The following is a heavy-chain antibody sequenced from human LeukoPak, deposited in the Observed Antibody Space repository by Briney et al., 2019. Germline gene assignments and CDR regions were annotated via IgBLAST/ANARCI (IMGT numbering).Heavy chain of an antibody. CDR2: IYYSGST. Sequence: SETLSLTCTVSGGSISSSSYYWGWIRQPPGKGLEWIGSIYYSGSTYYNPSLKSRVTISVDTSKNQFSLKLSSVTAADTAVYYCARTVLYGDYAFDYYGMDVWGQGTTVTVSS. CDR1: GGSISSSSYY. CDR3: ARTVLYGDYAFDYYGMDV. D-gene: IGHD4-17*01. J-gene: IGHJ6*02. V-gene: IGHV4-39*07.